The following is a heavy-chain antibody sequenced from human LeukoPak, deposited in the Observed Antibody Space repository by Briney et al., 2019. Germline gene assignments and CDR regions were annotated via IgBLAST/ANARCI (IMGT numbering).Heavy chain of an antibody. V-gene: IGHV3-7*01. J-gene: IGHJ4*02. CDR2: INPDGSQK. CDR1: GFTFSGNW. Sequence: PGGSLTLSCEASGFTFSGNWMSWVRQAPGKGLEWVASINPDGSQKLYVDSVKGRFTISRDNTKSLLYLQMNSLGAEDTAMYYCAKLLGTATTYDSWGQGTRVTVSS. D-gene: IGHD5-24*01. CDR3: AKLLGTATTYDS.